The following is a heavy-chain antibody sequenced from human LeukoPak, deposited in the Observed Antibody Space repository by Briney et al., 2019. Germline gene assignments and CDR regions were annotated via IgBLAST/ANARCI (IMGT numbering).Heavy chain of an antibody. CDR1: GYTFTGYY. V-gene: IGHV1-2*02. CDR2: INPNSGGT. D-gene: IGHD3-22*01. CDR3: ATVGNYDPYYFDY. J-gene: IGHJ4*02. Sequence: ASVKVSCKASGYTFTGYYMHWVRQAPGQGLEWMGWINPNSGGTNYAQKFQGRVTMTRDTSISTAYMELSRLRSDDTAVYYCATVGNYDPYYFDYWGQGTLVTVSS.